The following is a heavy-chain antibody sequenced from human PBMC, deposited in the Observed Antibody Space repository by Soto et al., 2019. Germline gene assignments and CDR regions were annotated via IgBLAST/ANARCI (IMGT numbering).Heavy chain of an antibody. CDR2: INPNSGGT. CDR1: GYTLTGYY. Sequence: ASVKVSCKASGYTLTGYYMHWVRQAPGQGLEWMGWINPNSGGTNYAQKFQGWVSMTRDTSIRTVYMQLSRLRSDDTAVYYCARESGGATATLNYYYFYMDVWGTGTTVTVSS. CDR3: ARESGGATATLNYYYFYMDV. D-gene: IGHD5-12*01. V-gene: IGHV1-2*04. J-gene: IGHJ6*03.